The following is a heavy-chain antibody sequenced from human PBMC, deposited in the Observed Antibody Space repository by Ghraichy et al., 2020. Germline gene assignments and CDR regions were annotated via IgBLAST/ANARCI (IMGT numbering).Heavy chain of an antibody. D-gene: IGHD4-23*01. Sequence: SETLSLTCTVSGGSITGNPYYWGWIRQPPGKGLEWIGTIFYSGTTYFNPSLKSRLTISIDTSKTQFSLKLSSVTAADSAVYHCAKSDGGNRYYYYGMDVWGQGTTVIVSS. CDR2: IFYSGTT. J-gene: IGHJ6*02. CDR3: AKSDGGNRYYYYGMDV. CDR1: GGSITGNPYY. V-gene: IGHV4-39*01.